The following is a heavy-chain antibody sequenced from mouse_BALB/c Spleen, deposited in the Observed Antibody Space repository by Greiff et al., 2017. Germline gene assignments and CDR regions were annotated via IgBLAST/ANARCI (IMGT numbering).Heavy chain of an antibody. Sequence: EVQRVESGPGLVKPSQSLSLTCSVTGYSITSGYYWNWIRQFPGNKLEWMGYISYDGSNNYNPSLKNRISITRDTSKNQFFLKLNSVTTEDTATYYCAREGGSYDGYYGGFAYWGQGTLVTVSA. CDR1: GYSITSGYY. CDR2: ISYDGSN. D-gene: IGHD2-3*01. CDR3: AREGGSYDGYYGGFAY. V-gene: IGHV3-6*02. J-gene: IGHJ3*01.